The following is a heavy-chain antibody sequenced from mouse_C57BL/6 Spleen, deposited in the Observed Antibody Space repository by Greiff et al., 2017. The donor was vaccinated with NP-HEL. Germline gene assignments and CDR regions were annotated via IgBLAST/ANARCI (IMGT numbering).Heavy chain of an antibody. D-gene: IGHD2-12*01. CDR1: GYAFSSYW. J-gene: IGHJ2*01. Sequence: QVQLQQSGAELVKPGASVKISCKASGYAFSSYWMNWVKQRPGKGLEWIGQIYPGDGDTNYNGKFKGKATLTADKSSSTAYMQLSSLTSEDSAVYFCAREGDSYYFDYWGQGTTLTVSS. CDR3: AREGDSYYFDY. CDR2: IYPGDGDT. V-gene: IGHV1-80*01.